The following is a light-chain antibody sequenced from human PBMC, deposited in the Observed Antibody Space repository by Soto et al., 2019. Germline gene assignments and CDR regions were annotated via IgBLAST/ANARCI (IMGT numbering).Light chain of an antibody. CDR2: KAS. J-gene: IGKJ2*02. V-gene: IGKV1-5*03. CDR3: QQYNSFCT. CDR1: QSIGTL. Sequence: DIQMTQSPSTLSASVGDRVTITCRASQSIGTLLAWYQQKPGKAPKLLIYKASSLESGVPSRFSGSGSGTEFTLTINTLQPDDFATYYCQQYNSFCTFGQGTKVEIK.